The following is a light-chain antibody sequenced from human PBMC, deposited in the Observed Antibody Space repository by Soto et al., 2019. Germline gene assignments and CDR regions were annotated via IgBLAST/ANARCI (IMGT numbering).Light chain of an antibody. Sequence: DIQMTQSPSSVSASVGDRVAITCRASQAVSTYVAWYQQNPGKAPNVLIYNVSTLHVGVPSRFSGSGSGTEFTLSINIRQPEDVATFYCQKSKAFPRILGQGSRVEV. CDR3: QKSKAFPRI. CDR2: NVS. V-gene: IGKV1-12*01. CDR1: QAVSTY. J-gene: IGKJ1*01.